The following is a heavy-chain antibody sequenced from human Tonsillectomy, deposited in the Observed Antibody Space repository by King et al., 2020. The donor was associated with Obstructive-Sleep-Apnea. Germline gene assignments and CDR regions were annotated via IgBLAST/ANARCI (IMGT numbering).Heavy chain of an antibody. D-gene: IGHD2-21*01. V-gene: IGHV5-51*01. J-gene: IGHJ4*02. CDR3: AGQFVTYPHYYFDS. CDR1: HYSFPNYW. Sequence: VQLVESGAEVKEPGESLKISCPGSHYSFPNYWIAWVRQLPGKGLECMGIIYPGDSDTKYSPSFQGQVTFSADKSISTAYLQWTSLKASDTAIYYCAGQFVTYPHYYFDSWGQGTLVTVSA. CDR2: IYPGDSDT.